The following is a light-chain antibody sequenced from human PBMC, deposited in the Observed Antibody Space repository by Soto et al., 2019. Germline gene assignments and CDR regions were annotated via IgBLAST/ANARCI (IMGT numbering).Light chain of an antibody. CDR1: SSDVGDYNF. J-gene: IGLJ2*01. CDR2: EVT. V-gene: IGLV2-14*01. CDR3: SSYTSTSSVV. Sequence: QSVLTQPASVSGSPGQSITISCTGTSSDVGDYNFVSWYQQHPGKAPKLMIYEVTNRPSGVSNRFSGSKSGNTASLTISGLQDDEEADYYCSSYTSTSSVVFGGGTKLTVL.